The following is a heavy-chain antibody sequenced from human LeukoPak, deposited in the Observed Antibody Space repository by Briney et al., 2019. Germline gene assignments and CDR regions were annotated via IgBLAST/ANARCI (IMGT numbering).Heavy chain of an antibody. Sequence: HPGGSLRLSCTASGFTFRRYDMHWVRQTPGKGLEWVSAIGTADDTYYAASVAGRFTVSRDDAENSFYLQMNSLRVGDTAVYYCARGDYYDNSGSPDYWGQGTLVTVSS. J-gene: IGHJ4*02. CDR3: ARGDYYDNSGSPDY. V-gene: IGHV3-13*04. D-gene: IGHD3-22*01. CDR1: GFTFRRYD. CDR2: IGTADDT.